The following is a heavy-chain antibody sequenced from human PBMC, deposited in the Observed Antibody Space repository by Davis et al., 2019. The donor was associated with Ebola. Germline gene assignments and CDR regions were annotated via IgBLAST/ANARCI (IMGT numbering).Heavy chain of an antibody. CDR3: ARCTYGDAVDY. V-gene: IGHV5-51*01. D-gene: IGHD4-17*01. J-gene: IGHJ4*02. Sequence: GGSLRLSCKGSGYSFISYWIGWVRQMPGKGLEWMGIIYPGDSDTRYSPSLQGQVIFSADKSISTAYLQWSSLKASDTAMYYCARCTYGDAVDYWGQGTLVTVSS. CDR1: GYSFISYW. CDR2: IYPGDSDT.